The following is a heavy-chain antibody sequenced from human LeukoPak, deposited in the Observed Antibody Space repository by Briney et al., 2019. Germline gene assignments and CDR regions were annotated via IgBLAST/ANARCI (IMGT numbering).Heavy chain of an antibody. J-gene: IGHJ4*02. CDR2: IYYSGST. CDR1: GGSISSHY. Sequence: SETLSLTCTVSGGSISSHYWSWIRQPLGKGLESIGYIYYSGSTTYNPSLKSRVAISVDTSKNQFSLKLRSVTAADTAVYYCARVPAGSYSPDYFDSWGQGTLATVSS. V-gene: IGHV4-59*11. CDR3: ARVPAGSYSPDYFDS. D-gene: IGHD3-10*01.